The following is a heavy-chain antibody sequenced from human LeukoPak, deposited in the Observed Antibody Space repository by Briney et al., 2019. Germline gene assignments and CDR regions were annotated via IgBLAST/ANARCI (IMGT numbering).Heavy chain of an antibody. Sequence: SQTLSLTCAVSGGSISSGGYSWSWIRQPPGKGLEWIGYIYYSGSTYYNPSLKSRVTISVDTSKNQFSLKLSSVTAADTAVYYCATPGRGTDAFDIWGQGTMVTVSS. D-gene: IGHD3-16*01. CDR3: ATPGRGTDAFDI. V-gene: IGHV4-30-2*05. CDR1: GGSISSGGYS. CDR2: IYYSGST. J-gene: IGHJ3*02.